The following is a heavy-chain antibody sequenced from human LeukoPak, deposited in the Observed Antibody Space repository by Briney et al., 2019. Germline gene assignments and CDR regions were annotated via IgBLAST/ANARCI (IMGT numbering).Heavy chain of an antibody. J-gene: IGHJ3*02. CDR1: GGSISSYY. Sequence: SETPSLTCTVSGGSISSYYWSWIRQPPGKGLEWIGYIYYSGSTNYNPSLKSRVTISVDTSKNQFSLKLSSVTAADTAVYYCAREEVVAAMGAFDIWGRGTMVTVSS. CDR3: AREEVVAAMGAFDI. V-gene: IGHV4-59*01. D-gene: IGHD2-15*01. CDR2: IYYSGST.